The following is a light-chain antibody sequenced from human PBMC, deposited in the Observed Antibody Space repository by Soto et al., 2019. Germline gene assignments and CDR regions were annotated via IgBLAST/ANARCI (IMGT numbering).Light chain of an antibody. Sequence: ETVMTQSPVTLSVSVGDTATISCRPSQSVRSVIAWYQQKPGQAPRLLIYDASNRATGIPARFSGSGSGTDFTLTISSLETEDSAFYCCQLRSSWITFGEGTRLEIK. J-gene: IGKJ5*01. V-gene: IGKV3-11*01. CDR1: QSVRSV. CDR3: QLRSSWIT. CDR2: DAS.